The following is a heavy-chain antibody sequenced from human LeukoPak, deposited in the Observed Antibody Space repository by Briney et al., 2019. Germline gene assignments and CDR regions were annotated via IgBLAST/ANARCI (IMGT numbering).Heavy chain of an antibody. Sequence: GASVRVSCKASGGTFSSYAISWVRQAPGQGLEWMGRIIPILGIANYAQKFQGRVTITADKSTSTAYMELSSLRSEDTAVYYCARDPMYVEMATKGFDYWGQGTLVTVSS. CDR2: IIPILGIA. V-gene: IGHV1-69*04. CDR3: ARDPMYVEMATKGFDY. D-gene: IGHD5-24*01. CDR1: GGTFSSYA. J-gene: IGHJ4*02.